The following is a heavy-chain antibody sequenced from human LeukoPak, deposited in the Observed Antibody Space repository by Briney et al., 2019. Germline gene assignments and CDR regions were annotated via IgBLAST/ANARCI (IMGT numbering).Heavy chain of an antibody. CDR1: GYTFTSYY. J-gene: IGHJ4*02. V-gene: IGHV1-46*01. Sequence: ASVKVSCKASGYTFTSYYMHWVRQAPGQGLEWMGIINPSGGSTSYAQKFQGRVTMTRDMSTSTVYMELSSLRSEDTAVYYCARVVSPGDIVATISGPLDYWGQGTLVTVSS. CDR2: INPSGGST. D-gene: IGHD5-12*01. CDR3: ARVVSPGDIVATISGPLDY.